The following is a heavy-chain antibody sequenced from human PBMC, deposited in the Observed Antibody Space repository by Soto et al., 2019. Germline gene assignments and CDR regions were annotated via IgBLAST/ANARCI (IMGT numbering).Heavy chain of an antibody. CDR1: GFTFSSYA. D-gene: IGHD2-2*01. V-gene: IGHV3-23*01. CDR2: IGESGTPT. Sequence: GGSLRLSCAASGFTFSSYAMKWVRQAPGKGLEWVSLIGESGTPTYYADSVKGRFTISRDNSGNTLFLEMYSLRAEDTAVYYCARYIPGVRYYGMDVLGQGNTVTVS. CDR3: ARYIPGVRYYGMDV. J-gene: IGHJ6*01.